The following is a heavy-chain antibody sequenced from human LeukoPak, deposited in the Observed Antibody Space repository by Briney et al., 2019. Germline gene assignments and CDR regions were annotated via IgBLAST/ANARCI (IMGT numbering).Heavy chain of an antibody. Sequence: PGGSLRLSCAPSGFTFSDHGMHWVRQAPGKGLEWVAIIWYNGSKKYYAESVKGRFTISRDNSKNTLYLQMSSLRAEDTAVYYCARDPYGSGDGYFDYWGQGTLVTVSS. CDR3: ARDPYGSGDGYFDY. D-gene: IGHD3-10*01. CDR2: IWYNGSKK. CDR1: GFTFSDHG. V-gene: IGHV3-33*01. J-gene: IGHJ4*02.